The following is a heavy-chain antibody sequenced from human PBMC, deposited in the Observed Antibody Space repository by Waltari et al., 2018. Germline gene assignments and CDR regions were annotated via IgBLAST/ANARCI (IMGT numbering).Heavy chain of an antibody. CDR3: ARNKLRLDY. CDR1: GFTFNSHW. CDR2: IKPDARDK. D-gene: IGHD3-10*01. Sequence: EVQVVESGGGSVQPGGSLRLSCAASGFTFNSHWRSWVRQAPGKGLEWVANIKPDARDKYHVDAVKGRFTISRDNAKNSLYLQMNSLRAEDTAIYYCARNKLRLDYWGPGTLVTVSS. J-gene: IGHJ4*02. V-gene: IGHV3-7*01.